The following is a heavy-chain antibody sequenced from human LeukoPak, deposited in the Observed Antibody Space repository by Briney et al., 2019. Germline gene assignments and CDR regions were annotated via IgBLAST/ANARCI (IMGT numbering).Heavy chain of an antibody. Sequence: GGSLRLSCAASGFTFSSYAVSWVRQAPGKGLEWVSSISRSGAYAHYADSVKGRFTISRDNSNSTLFLQMNSLRGDDTAVYYCVRGASHLAYWGQGTLVTASS. V-gene: IGHV3-23*01. D-gene: IGHD4/OR15-4a*01. CDR2: ISRSGAYA. J-gene: IGHJ4*02. CDR3: VRGASHLAY. CDR1: GFTFSSYA.